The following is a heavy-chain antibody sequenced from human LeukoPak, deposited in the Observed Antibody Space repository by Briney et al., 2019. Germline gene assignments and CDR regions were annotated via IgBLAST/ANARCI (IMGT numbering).Heavy chain of an antibody. Sequence: GGSLRLSCAASGFTFGSYAMSWVRQAPGKGLEWVSAISGSGGSTYYADSVKGRFTISRDNSKNTLYLQMNSLRAEDTALYYCAKDCTSPNCYVDYWGQGTLVTVSS. D-gene: IGHD2-2*01. J-gene: IGHJ4*02. V-gene: IGHV3-23*01. CDR1: GFTFGSYA. CDR2: ISGSGGST. CDR3: AKDCTSPNCYVDY.